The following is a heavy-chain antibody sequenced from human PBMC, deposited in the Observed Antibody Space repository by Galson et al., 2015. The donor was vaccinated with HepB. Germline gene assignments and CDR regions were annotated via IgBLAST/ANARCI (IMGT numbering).Heavy chain of an antibody. CDR2: ISSSSSTI. D-gene: IGHD2-2*01. Sequence: SLRLSCAASGFTFSSYSMNWVRQVPGKGLEWVSYISSSSSTIYYADSVKGRFTISRDNAKNSLYLQMNSLRDEDTAVYYCAGGLQDIVVVPAADPFDYWGQGTLVTVSS. J-gene: IGHJ4*02. V-gene: IGHV3-48*02. CDR3: AGGLQDIVVVPAADPFDY. CDR1: GFTFSSYS.